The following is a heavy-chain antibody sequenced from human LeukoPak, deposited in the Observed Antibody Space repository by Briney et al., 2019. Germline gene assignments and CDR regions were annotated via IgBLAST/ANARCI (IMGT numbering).Heavy chain of an antibody. D-gene: IGHD7-27*01. J-gene: IGHJ3*02. CDR2: IYYSGST. CDR1: GGSISSGDYY. CDR3: ARDLTGPRAGSFDI. V-gene: IGHV4-30-4*08. Sequence: PSETLSLTCTVSGGSISSGDYYWSWIRQPPGKGLEWIGYIYYSGSTYYNPSLKSRVTISVDTSKHQFSLKLSSVTAADTAVYYCARDLTGPRAGSFDIWGQGTMVTVSS.